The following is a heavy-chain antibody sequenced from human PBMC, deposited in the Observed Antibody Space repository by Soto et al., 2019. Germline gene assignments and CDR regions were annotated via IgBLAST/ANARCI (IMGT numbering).Heavy chain of an antibody. V-gene: IGHV4-59*08. D-gene: IGHD4-17*01. J-gene: IGHJ3*01. Sequence: PSETLSLTCTVSGGSISSYYWSWIRQPPGKGLEWIGYIYDSGSTNYNPSLKSRVTISVDTSKNQFSLKLTSVTAADTAVYYCAILTVDAFDVWGQGTMVTV. CDR2: IYDSGST. CDR1: GGSISSYY. CDR3: AILTVDAFDV.